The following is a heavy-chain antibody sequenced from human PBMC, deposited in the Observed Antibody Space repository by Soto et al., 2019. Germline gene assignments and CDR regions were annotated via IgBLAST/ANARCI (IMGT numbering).Heavy chain of an antibody. V-gene: IGHV4-31*03. CDR3: ARDSWRCGGDCLDDAFDI. CDR1: GGSISSGGYY. Sequence: QVQLQESGPGLVKPSQTLSLTCTVSGGSISSGGYYWSWIRQHPGKGLEWIGYIYYTGSTYYNPSLKSRVTISVDTSKNQFSLKLRSVTAADTAVYYCARDSWRCGGDCLDDAFDIWGQGTMVTVSS. J-gene: IGHJ3*02. D-gene: IGHD2-21*02. CDR2: IYYTGST.